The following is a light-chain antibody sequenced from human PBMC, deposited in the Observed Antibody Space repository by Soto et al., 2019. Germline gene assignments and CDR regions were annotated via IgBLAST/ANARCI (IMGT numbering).Light chain of an antibody. CDR1: SSNIGAGSD. V-gene: IGLV1-40*01. CDR2: GNK. J-gene: IGLJ2*01. Sequence: QSVLTQPPSVSGAPGQIVTISCTGSSSNIGAGSDVHWYQQSPGRVPKLLVYGNKHRPSGVPDRFSASKSGTSASLAITGLQADDEADYSCPSYDNNLRGVLFGGGTKLTVL. CDR3: PSYDNNLRGVL.